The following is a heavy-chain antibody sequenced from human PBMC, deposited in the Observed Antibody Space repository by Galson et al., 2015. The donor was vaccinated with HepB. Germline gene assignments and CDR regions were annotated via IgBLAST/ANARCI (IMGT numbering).Heavy chain of an antibody. CDR1: GFTFSDYY. J-gene: IGHJ4*02. CDR3: ARALVTPGYFDY. Sequence: SLRLSCAASGFTFSDYYMSWIRQAPGKGLEWVSYISSSSSYTNYADSVKGRFTISRDNAKNSLYLQMNSLRAEDTAVYYCARALVTPGYFDYWGQGTLVTVSS. CDR2: ISSSSSYT. D-gene: IGHD3-10*01. V-gene: IGHV3-11*06.